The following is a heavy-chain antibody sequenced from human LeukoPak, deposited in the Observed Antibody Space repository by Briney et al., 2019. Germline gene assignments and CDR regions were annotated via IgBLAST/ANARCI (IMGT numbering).Heavy chain of an antibody. J-gene: IGHJ6*02. V-gene: IGHV1-18*01. CDR3: ARDPAVFHVPSEYYYYGMDV. D-gene: IGHD6-25*01. Sequence: ASVKVSCKASGYTFTSYGISWVRQAPGQGLEWMGWISAYNGNTNHAQKLQGRVTMTTDTSTSTAYMELRSLRSDDTAVYYCARDPAVFHVPSEYYYYGMDVWGQGTTVTVSS. CDR2: ISAYNGNT. CDR1: GYTFTSYG.